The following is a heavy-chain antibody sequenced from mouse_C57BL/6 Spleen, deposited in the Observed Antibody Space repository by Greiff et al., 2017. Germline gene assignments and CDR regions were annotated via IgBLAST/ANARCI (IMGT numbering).Heavy chain of an antibody. CDR2: IEPSDSYT. CDR3: ARGGTMVMFDY. V-gene: IGHV1-69*01. CDR1: GYTFTSYW. J-gene: IGHJ2*01. D-gene: IGHD2-2*01. Sequence: QVQLQQPGAELVLPGASVKLSCKASGYTFTSYWMHWVKQRPGQGLEWIGEIEPSDSYTNYTQKFKGRSTLTVDKSSSTAYMQLSSLTSEDSAVYYCARGGTMVMFDYWGQGTTLTVSS.